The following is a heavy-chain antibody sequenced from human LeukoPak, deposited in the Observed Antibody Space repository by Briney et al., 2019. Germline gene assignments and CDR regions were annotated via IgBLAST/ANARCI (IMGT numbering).Heavy chain of an antibody. D-gene: IGHD4-17*01. V-gene: IGHV3-66*01. CDR3: ARVPTVTTKDYYYYYMDV. CDR1: GFTVSSNY. Sequence: PGGSLRLSCAASGFTVSSNYMSWVRQAPGKGLEWVSIIYSGGSTYYADSVKGRFTISRDNSKNTLYLQMNSLRAEDTAVYYCARVPTVTTKDYYYYYMDVWGKGTTVTISS. CDR2: IYSGGST. J-gene: IGHJ6*03.